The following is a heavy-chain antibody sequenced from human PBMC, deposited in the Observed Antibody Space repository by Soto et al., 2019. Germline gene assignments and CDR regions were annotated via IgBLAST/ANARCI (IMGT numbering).Heavy chain of an antibody. J-gene: IGHJ3*02. D-gene: IGHD5-18*01. Sequence: SETLSLTCTVSGGSISSSSYYWGWIRQPPGKGLEWIGSIYYSGSTYYNPSLKSRVTISVDTSKNQFSLKLSSVTAADTAVYYCARLERAMAAFDIWRQGTMVTVSS. V-gene: IGHV4-39*01. CDR2: IYYSGST. CDR1: GGSISSSSYY. CDR3: ARLERAMAAFDI.